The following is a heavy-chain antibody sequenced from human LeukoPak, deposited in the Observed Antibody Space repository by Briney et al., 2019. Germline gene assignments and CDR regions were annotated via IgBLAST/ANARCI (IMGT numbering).Heavy chain of an antibody. CDR3: AKHVGGYDYYYMDV. CDR1: GFTFSSYA. CDR2: ISGSGGST. Sequence: GGPLRLSCAASGFTFSSYAMSWVRQAPGKGLEWVSAISGSGGSTYYADSVKGRFTISRDNSKNTLYLQMNSLRAEDTAVYYCAKHVGGYDYYYMDVWGKGTTVTVSS. V-gene: IGHV3-23*01. J-gene: IGHJ6*03. D-gene: IGHD3-10*02.